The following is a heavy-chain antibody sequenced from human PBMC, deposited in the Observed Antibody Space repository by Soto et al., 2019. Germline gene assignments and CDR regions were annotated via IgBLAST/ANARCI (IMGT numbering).Heavy chain of an antibody. J-gene: IGHJ4*02. CDR3: TRGGHCTDGVCSALDY. V-gene: IGHV4-59*08. D-gene: IGHD2-8*01. CDR2: IYYGGSA. Sequence: QVQLQESGPGLVKPSETLSLTCTVSGGSISTYYWSWIRQPPGKGLEWIGYIYYGGSANYNPSLKSRVTISADRSKKQFSLKLNSVTAADTAVYYCTRGGHCTDGVCSALDYWGQGTLVTVSS. CDR1: GGSISTYY.